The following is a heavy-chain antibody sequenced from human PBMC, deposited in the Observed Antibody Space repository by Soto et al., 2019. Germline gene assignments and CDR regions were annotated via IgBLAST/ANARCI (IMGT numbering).Heavy chain of an antibody. CDR2: IYYSGST. Sequence: LSLTCTVSGGSISSYYWSWIRQPPGKGLEWIGYIYYSGSTNYNPSLKSRVTISVDTSKNQFSLKLSSVTAADTAVYYCARDKGYSYPNYYYGMDVWGQGTTVTVSS. V-gene: IGHV4-59*01. CDR1: GGSISSYY. J-gene: IGHJ6*02. D-gene: IGHD5-18*01. CDR3: ARDKGYSYPNYYYGMDV.